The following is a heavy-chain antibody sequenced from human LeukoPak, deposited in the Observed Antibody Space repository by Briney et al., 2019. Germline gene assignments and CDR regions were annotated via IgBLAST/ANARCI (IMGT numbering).Heavy chain of an antibody. Sequence: GGPLRLSCAASGFTFSSYSMNWVRQAPGKGLEWVSSISSSSSYIYYADSVKGRFTISRDNAKNSLYLQMNSLRAEDTAVYYCARILNSSRLFDYWGQGTLVTVSS. CDR3: ARILNSSRLFDY. V-gene: IGHV3-21*01. CDR1: GFTFSSYS. CDR2: ISSSSSYI. D-gene: IGHD6-13*01. J-gene: IGHJ4*02.